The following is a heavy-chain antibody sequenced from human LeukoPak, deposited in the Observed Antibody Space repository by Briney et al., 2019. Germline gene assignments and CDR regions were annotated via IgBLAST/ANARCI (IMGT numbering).Heavy chain of an antibody. CDR2: ISDSGGSS. J-gene: IGHJ4*02. Sequence: GGSLRLSSAASGFTFSSFAMSWVRQAPGRGLEWVSGISDSGGSSTYADSVKGRFTISRDNSKNTLYLEMNSLRAEDTAVYYCSKDRQGGGGWYLFDYWGQGTLVTVSS. CDR1: GFTFSSFA. D-gene: IGHD6-19*01. V-gene: IGHV3-23*01. CDR3: SKDRQGGGGWYLFDY.